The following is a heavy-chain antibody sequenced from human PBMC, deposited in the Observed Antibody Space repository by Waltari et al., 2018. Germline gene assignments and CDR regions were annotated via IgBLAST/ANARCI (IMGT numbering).Heavy chain of an antibody. CDR2: IYYSGGP. CDR1: GGSISSSSYY. V-gene: IGHV4-39*01. J-gene: IGHJ4*02. Sequence: QLQLQESGPGLVKPSETLSLTCTVSGGSISSSSYYWGWIRQPPGKGLEWIGSIYYSGGPCYNPSLKVRVTISVDTSKNQFSLKLSSVTAADTAVYYCASTDRYCSGGSCYFDYWGQGTLVTVSS. D-gene: IGHD2-15*01. CDR3: ASTDRYCSGGSCYFDY.